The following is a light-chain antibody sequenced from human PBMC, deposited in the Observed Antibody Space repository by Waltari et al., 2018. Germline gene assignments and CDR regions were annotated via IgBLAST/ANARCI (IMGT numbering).Light chain of an antibody. CDR1: GSVSNP. CDR2: EAS. CDR3: QQRFSWPPT. Sequence: VVTQSPATLSLSPGERATLSCTASGSVSNPLAWYQQKPGQGPRLLIYEASNRATGIPARFSGSGSGTDFTLTINNVEPEDFALYFCQQRFSWPPTFGGGTKVDI. J-gene: IGKJ4*01. V-gene: IGKV3-11*01.